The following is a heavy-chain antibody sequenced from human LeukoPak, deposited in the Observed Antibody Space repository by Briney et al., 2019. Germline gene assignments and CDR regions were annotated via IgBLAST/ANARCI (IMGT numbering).Heavy chain of an antibody. J-gene: IGHJ1*01. V-gene: IGHV4-39*01. CDR3: ARHPSRFSYFQH. D-gene: IGHD3-10*01. CDR1: GGSISSSSYY. Sequence: SETLSLTCTVSGGSISSSSYYWGWLRQPPGKGLEWIGSIYYSGSTYYNPSLKSRVTISVDTSKNQFSLKLSSVTAADTAVYYCARHPSRFSYFQHWGQGTLVTVSS. CDR2: IYYSGST.